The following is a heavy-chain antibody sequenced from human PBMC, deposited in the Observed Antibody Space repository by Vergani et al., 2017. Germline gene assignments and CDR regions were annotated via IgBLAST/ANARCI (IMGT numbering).Heavy chain of an antibody. CDR1: SFSVSSHY. D-gene: IGHD6-19*01. J-gene: IGHJ4*02. V-gene: IGHV3-66*02. Sequence: LVDSGGGLVQPGGSLRLSCAASSFSVSSHYLTWVRQAPGKGLEWVSTINIGGRTSYADSVKGRLTLTRDDSKNTLHLQMNSLRPEDTAVYYCAKDLLLVGRGIAVAGPFDYWGQGTLVTVSS. CDR2: INIGGRT. CDR3: AKDLLLVGRGIAVAGPFDY.